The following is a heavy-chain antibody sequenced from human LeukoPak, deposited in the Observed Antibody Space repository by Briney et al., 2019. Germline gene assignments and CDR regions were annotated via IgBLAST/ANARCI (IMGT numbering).Heavy chain of an antibody. D-gene: IGHD2-15*01. CDR2: ISVSGNT. J-gene: IGHJ4*02. V-gene: IGHV3-23*01. Sequence: GGTLGLSCAASGFTFSSYDMNWVRQGPGKGLEWVSAISVSGNTYHADSVKGRFTISRDSYKNTLYLQMNSLRAEDAAVYYCAKAPVTTCSGAYCYPFDYWGQGTLVTVSS. CDR3: AKAPVTTCSGAYCYPFDY. CDR1: GFTFSSYD.